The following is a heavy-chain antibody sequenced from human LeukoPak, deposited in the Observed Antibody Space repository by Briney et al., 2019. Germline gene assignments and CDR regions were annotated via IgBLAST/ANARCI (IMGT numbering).Heavy chain of an antibody. J-gene: IGHJ3*02. V-gene: IGHV5-51*01. CDR3: ARLYHYDSSGYFHEGADAFDI. CDR2: IYPGDSDT. Sequence: GESLKISCKGSGYSFTSYWIGWVRQMPGKGLEWVGIIYPGDSDTRYSPSFQGQVTISADKSISTAYLQWSSLKASDTAMYYCARLYHYDSSGYFHEGADAFDIWGQGTMVTVSS. CDR1: GYSFTSYW. D-gene: IGHD3-22*01.